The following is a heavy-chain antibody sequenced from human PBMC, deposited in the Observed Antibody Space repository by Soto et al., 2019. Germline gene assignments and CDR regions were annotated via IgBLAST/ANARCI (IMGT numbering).Heavy chain of an antibody. CDR2: IYRSGSA. V-gene: IGHV4-31*03. CDR3: ARDVIGGVARPGDY. CDR1: GGSISSGNYY. Sequence: SETLSLTCTVSGGSISSGNYYWSWIRQHPERGLEWIGYIYRSGSAYYNPSLKSRVTISVDTSKNQFSLRLSSVTAADTAIYYCARDVIGGVARPGDYWGQGTLVTVSS. J-gene: IGHJ4*02. D-gene: IGHD6-6*01.